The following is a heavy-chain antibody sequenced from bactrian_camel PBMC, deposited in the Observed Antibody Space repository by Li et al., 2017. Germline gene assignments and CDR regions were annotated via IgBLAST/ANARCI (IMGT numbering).Heavy chain of an antibody. D-gene: IGHD2*01. CDR2: IDTGGGST. J-gene: IGHJ4*01. Sequence: VQLVESGGGSVQPGGSLRLSCEASGFQFRDYPMSWVRQAPGKALEWVSAIDTGGGSTYYADSVKGRFIISRDDAKNTVFLQLNSLKTEDTAKYYCTPGVYWGQGTQVTVS. CDR3: TPGVY. V-gene: IGHV3S40*01. CDR1: GFQFRDYP.